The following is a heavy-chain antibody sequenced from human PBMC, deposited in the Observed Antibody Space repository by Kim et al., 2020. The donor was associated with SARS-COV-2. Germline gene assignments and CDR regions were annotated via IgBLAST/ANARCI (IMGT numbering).Heavy chain of an antibody. D-gene: IGHD3-22*01. Sequence: SGPTLVNPTQTLTLTCTFSGFSLSTSGVGVGWIRQPPGKALEWLALIYWDDDKRYRPSLKSRLTITKDTSKNQVVLTMTNMETVDTATYYCAHERIPVTMICPLTPREHDAFDIWGQGTMVTVSS. CDR2: IYWDDDK. V-gene: IGHV2-5*02. CDR1: GFSLSTSGVG. CDR3: AHERIPVTMICPLTPREHDAFDI. J-gene: IGHJ3*02.